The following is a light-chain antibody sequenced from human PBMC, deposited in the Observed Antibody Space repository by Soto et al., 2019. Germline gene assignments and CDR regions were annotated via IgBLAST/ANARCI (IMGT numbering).Light chain of an antibody. V-gene: IGKV1-39*01. CDR3: QQTYSTPLT. J-gene: IGKJ4*01. Sequence: DIQMTQSPSSLSASVGDRVTITCRASQSIISYLNWYQQKPGKAPKLLIYAADSLQSGVPSRFSGSGSGTDLTLTISSLQPEDFATYYCQQTYSTPLTFGGGTKV. CDR1: QSIISY. CDR2: AAD.